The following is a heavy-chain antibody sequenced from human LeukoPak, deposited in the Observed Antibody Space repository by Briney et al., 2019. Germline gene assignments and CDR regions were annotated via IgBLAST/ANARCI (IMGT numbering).Heavy chain of an antibody. CDR1: GYTFTSYG. D-gene: IGHD3-22*01. CDR2: ISAYNGNT. Sequence: ASVKVSCKASGYTFTSYGISWVRQAPGQGLEWMGWISAYNGNTNYAQKLQGRVTMTTDTSTSPAYMELRSLRSDDTAVYSCASDTGHSYDSSGYYPLDYWGQGTLVTVSS. CDR3: ASDTGHSYDSSGYYPLDY. V-gene: IGHV1-18*01. J-gene: IGHJ4*02.